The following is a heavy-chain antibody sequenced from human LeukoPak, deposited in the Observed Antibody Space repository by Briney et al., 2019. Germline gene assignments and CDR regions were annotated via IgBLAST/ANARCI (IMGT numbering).Heavy chain of an antibody. CDR3: AKGAYDYIEIAYFDY. CDR2: IIGSSGST. Sequence: GGSLRLSCVASGFSFNNYAMNWVRQAPGKGLEWVSLIIGSSGSTFYADSVKGRFTISRDKSKNTLYLQMNSLRAEDTTVYYCAKGAYDYIEIAYFDYWGQGSLVTVSS. V-gene: IGHV3-23*01. J-gene: IGHJ4*02. D-gene: IGHD5-12*01. CDR1: GFSFNNYA.